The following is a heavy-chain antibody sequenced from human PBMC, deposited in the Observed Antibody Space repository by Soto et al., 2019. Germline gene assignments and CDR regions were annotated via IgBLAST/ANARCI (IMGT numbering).Heavy chain of an antibody. CDR3: VRDASGGSYLNYFDL. J-gene: IGHJ5*02. CDR2: VSSHSSTT. Sequence: GESLKISCAASGFTFSSHSMNWVRQAPGKGLEWVSYVSSHSSTTYYADSVKGRSSISRDNAENSLYLQMNSLRDEDTAVYYCVRDASGGSYLNYFDLWGQGTLVTVSS. V-gene: IGHV3-48*02. CDR1: GFTFSSHS. D-gene: IGHD6-19*01.